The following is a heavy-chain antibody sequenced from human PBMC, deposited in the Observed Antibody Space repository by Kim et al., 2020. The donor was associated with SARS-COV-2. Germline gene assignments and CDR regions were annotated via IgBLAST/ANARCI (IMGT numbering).Heavy chain of an antibody. V-gene: IGHV4-59*13. CDR2: IYYSGNT. CDR3: ARTSGSGSRYFDY. J-gene: IGHJ4*02. Sequence: SETLSLTCTVSGGSISNYHWSWIRQPPGKGLEWIGYIYYSGNTNYNPSLKSRVTISVDTSKNQCSLELSSVTAADTALYYCARTSGSGSRYFDYWVQGALVTVSS. D-gene: IGHD3-10*01. CDR1: GGSISNYH.